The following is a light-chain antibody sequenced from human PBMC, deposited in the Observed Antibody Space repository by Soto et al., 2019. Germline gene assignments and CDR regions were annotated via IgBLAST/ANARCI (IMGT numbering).Light chain of an antibody. Sequence: DIQMTQSPSSLSASVGDRVTITCRASQSISSYVNWYQQKPGKAPKLLIYAASSLQSGVPSRFSGSGSGTDFNLTISSLQPEDFATYYCQQSYSTLWTFGQGTKVEIK. CDR1: QSISSY. CDR3: QQSYSTLWT. V-gene: IGKV1-39*01. CDR2: AAS. J-gene: IGKJ1*01.